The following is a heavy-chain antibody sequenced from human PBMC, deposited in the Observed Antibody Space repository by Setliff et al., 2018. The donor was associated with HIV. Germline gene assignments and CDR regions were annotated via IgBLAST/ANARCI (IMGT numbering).Heavy chain of an antibody. V-gene: IGHV1-46*01. CDR3: ARDRTAGYHYDYGY. CDR2: VNPSGGST. CDR1: GYTFTSYA. Sequence: ASVKVSCKASGYTFTSYAIYWVRQAPGQGLEWLGMVNPSGGSTAYAQKFQGRVTMTRDTSTNTVYMDLSGLRSDDTAVYYCARDRTAGYHYDYGYWGQGTLVTVSS. D-gene: IGHD3-16*01. J-gene: IGHJ4*02.